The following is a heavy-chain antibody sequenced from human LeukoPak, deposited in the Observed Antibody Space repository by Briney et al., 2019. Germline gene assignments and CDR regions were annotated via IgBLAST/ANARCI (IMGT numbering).Heavy chain of an antibody. V-gene: IGHV3-7*01. D-gene: IGHD3-10*01. Sequence: GGSLRLSCAASGFIFSNYWMTWVRQTPGRGLEFVANIKEDGSEIFYLDSVKGRFTISRDNAKNSVYLQMNSLRAEDTAVYYCARSPDGVDNWGQGTLVTVSS. J-gene: IGHJ4*02. CDR3: ARSPDGVDN. CDR2: IKEDGSEI. CDR1: GFIFSNYW.